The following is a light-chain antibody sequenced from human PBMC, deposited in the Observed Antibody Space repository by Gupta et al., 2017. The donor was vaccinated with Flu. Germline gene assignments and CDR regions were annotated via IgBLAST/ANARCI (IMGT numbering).Light chain of an antibody. CDR2: DND. J-gene: IGLJ2*01. CDR3: GTWDNSRSAVV. CDR1: ASNIGINY. V-gene: IGLV1-51*01. Sequence: QSVLTQPPSVSAAPGQKVTFSCPGSASNIGINYVSWYQQPPGRAPKLLIYDNDKRPSGIPDRFSGSKSGTSATLGITGLQTGDEADYYCGTWDNSRSAVVFGGGTKVAVL.